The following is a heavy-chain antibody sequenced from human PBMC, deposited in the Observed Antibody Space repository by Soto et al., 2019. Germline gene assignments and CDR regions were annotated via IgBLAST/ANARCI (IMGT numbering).Heavy chain of an antibody. CDR2: ISRTRDIT. Sequence: GGSLRLSCAASGFTFSSFAMGCVRQAPGKGLEWVSAISRTRDITYCADSVKGRLTIPRDNSQNTMLLQMNALRAEDTAIYYCAKIPIRGPNYISDCCGQGTLVTVSS. CDR3: AKIPIRGPNYISDC. D-gene: IGHD3-3*02. J-gene: IGHJ4*02. CDR1: GFTFSSFA. V-gene: IGHV3-23*01.